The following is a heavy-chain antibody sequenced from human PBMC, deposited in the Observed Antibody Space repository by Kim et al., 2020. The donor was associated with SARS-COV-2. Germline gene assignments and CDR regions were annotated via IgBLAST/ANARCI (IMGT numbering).Heavy chain of an antibody. CDR2: TFYRSKWYN. V-gene: IGHV6-1*01. CDR1: GDSVSSNSAA. Sequence: SQTLSLTCAISGDSVSSNSAACNWIRQSPSGGLEWLGRTFYRSKWYNEYATSVKSRITISADTSKNQFSLQLNSVAPEDTAVYYCVRDGGLSPGARVFAYWGQGTLVTVSS. D-gene: IGHD3-16*01. CDR3: VRDGGLSPGARVFAY. J-gene: IGHJ4*02.